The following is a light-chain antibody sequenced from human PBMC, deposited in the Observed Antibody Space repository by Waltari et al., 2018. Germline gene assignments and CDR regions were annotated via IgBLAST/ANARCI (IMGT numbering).Light chain of an antibody. J-gene: IGLJ1*01. V-gene: IGLV2-8*01. Sequence: QSALTQPPSASGSPGQSVTISCTGTSSDVGGYNYVSWYQQHPGKAPKLMIYEVTKRPSGVPDLFSGPKSGKTASRTVSGLQAEDEAEYFCSSYAGSNNFVFGSGTDVTVL. CDR1: SSDVGGYNY. CDR3: SSYAGSNNFV. CDR2: EVT.